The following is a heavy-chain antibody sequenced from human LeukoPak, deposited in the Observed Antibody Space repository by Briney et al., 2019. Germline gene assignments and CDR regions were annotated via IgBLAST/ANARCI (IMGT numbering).Heavy chain of an antibody. CDR2: IKQDGSEK. Sequence: GGSLRLSCAASGFTFSSYWMNWVRQAPGKGLEWVANIKQDGSEKYYVDSVKGRFTISRDNAKNSLYLQMNSLRAEDTAVYYCARGIAVAGTLGWGYYYMDVWGKGTTVTVSS. D-gene: IGHD6-19*01. CDR1: GFTFSSYW. J-gene: IGHJ6*03. CDR3: ARGIAVAGTLGWGYYYMDV. V-gene: IGHV3-7*01.